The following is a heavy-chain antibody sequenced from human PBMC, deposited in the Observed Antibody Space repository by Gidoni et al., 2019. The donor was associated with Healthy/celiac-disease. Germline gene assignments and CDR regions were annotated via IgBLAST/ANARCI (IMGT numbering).Heavy chain of an antibody. CDR3: AKDRDCYDSSGYYLGAFDI. J-gene: IGHJ3*02. D-gene: IGHD3-22*01. CDR2: ISCSGGST. Sequence: EVQLLESGGGLVQPGGSLRLACAASGSPFGSYAMSWVRPAPGKGLEGVSAISCSGGSTYYADSVKGRFTISRDNSKNTLYLQMNSLRAEDTAVYYCAKDRDCYDSSGYYLGAFDIWGQGTMVTVSS. V-gene: IGHV3-23*01. CDR1: GSPFGSYA.